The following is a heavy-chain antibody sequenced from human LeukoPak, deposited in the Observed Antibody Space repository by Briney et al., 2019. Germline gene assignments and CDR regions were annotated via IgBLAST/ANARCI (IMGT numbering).Heavy chain of an antibody. CDR2: INPNSGGT. J-gene: IGHJ6*03. D-gene: IGHD2-2*01. Sequence: ASVTVSCKASGYTFTGYYMHWVRQAPGQGLEWMGWINPNSGGTNYAQKFQGRVTMTRDTSISTAYMELSRLRSDDTAVYYCASTKVQYCSSTSCYAKTFSYYYYMDVWGKGTTVTVSS. V-gene: IGHV1-2*02. CDR3: ASTKVQYCSSTSCYAKTFSYYYYMDV. CDR1: GYTFTGYY.